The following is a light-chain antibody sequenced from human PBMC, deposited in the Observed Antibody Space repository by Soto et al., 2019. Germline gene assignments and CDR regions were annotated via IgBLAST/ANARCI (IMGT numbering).Light chain of an antibody. V-gene: IGLV2-14*01. CDR1: SSDVGGYNY. CDR2: DVS. CDR3: SSYTSSSTLENV. J-gene: IGLJ1*01. Sequence: ALTQPASVSGSPGQSITTSCTGTSSDVGGYNYVSWYQQHPGKAPKLMIYDVSNRPSGVSNRFSGSKSGNTASLTISGLQAEDEADYYCSSYTSSSTLENVFGTGTKVTVL.